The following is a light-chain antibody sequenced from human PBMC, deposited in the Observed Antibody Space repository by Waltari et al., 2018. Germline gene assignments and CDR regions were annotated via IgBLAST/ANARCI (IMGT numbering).Light chain of an antibody. CDR1: SRDVGASNL. Sequence: QSALTQPASVSGSPGQSITNSCPGTSRDVGASNLISWYQQHPGKAPTLMIYEVNKRPSGVSNRFSGSKSDNTASLTISGLQAEDEADYYCCSYAGRSTLVFGGGTNLTVL. V-gene: IGLV2-23*02. CDR3: CSYAGRSTLV. CDR2: EVN. J-gene: IGLJ3*02.